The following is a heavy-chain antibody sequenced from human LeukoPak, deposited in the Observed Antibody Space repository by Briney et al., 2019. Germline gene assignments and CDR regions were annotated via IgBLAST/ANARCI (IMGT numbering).Heavy chain of an antibody. D-gene: IGHD3-22*01. CDR3: AKRGVVIRVILVGFHKEAYYFDS. Sequence: PGGSLRLSCAVSGITLSNYGMSWVRQAPGKGLEWVAGISVSGGRTNYADSVRGRFTISRDNPKNTLYLQMNSLRAEDTAVYFCAKRGVVIRVILVGFHKEAYYFDSWGQEALVTVSS. CDR2: ISVSGGRT. V-gene: IGHV3-23*01. CDR1: GITLSNYG. J-gene: IGHJ4*02.